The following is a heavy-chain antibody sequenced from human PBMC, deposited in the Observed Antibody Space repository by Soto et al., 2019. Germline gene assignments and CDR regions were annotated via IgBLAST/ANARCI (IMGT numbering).Heavy chain of an antibody. CDR3: ARASGPCGSYALDY. V-gene: IGHV4-61*01. Sequence: QVQLQESGPGLVKPSETLSLTCTVSGGSVSSGSYYWSWIRQPPGKGLEWIGYIYYSGSTNYNPSLKSRVTISVDTSKNQFSLKLSSVTAADTAVYYCARASGPCGSYALDYWGQGTLVTVSS. CDR2: IYYSGST. D-gene: IGHD1-26*01. J-gene: IGHJ4*02. CDR1: GGSVSSGSYY.